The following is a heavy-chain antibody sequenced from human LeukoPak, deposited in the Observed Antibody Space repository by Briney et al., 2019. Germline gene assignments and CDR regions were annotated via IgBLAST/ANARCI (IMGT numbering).Heavy chain of an antibody. V-gene: IGHV1-18*01. CDR2: ISAYNGNT. CDR1: GYTFTSYG. CDR3: AIDRLCSGRCEQNDS. J-gene: IGHJ5*02. Sequence: ASVKVSCKASGYTFTSYGISWVRQAPGQGLEWMGWISAYNGNTNYAQKLQGRVTMTTDTSTSTAYMELRSLRSDDTAVYYCAIDRLCSGRCEQNDSWGQGTLVTVSS. D-gene: IGHD1-26*01.